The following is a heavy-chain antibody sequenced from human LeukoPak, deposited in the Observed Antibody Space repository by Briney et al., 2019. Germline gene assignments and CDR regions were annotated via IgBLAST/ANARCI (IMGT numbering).Heavy chain of an antibody. J-gene: IGHJ4*02. CDR1: GFTLINYA. D-gene: IGHD3-22*01. V-gene: IGHV3-23*01. CDR3: AKDPQYYYNSGGYYFDYFDS. CDR2: ISSNGGTT. Sequence: GGSLRLSRAASGFTLINYAMSWVRQAPGKGPEWVSGISSNGGTTYYADSVQGPFTVSRGNSKNTLYLQMNSLRAEDTAVYYCAKDPQYYYNSGGYYFDYFDSWGQGTLVAVSS.